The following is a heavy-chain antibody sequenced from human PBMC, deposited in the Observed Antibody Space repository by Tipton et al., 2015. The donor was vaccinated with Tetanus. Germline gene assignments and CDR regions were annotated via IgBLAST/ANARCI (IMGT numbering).Heavy chain of an antibody. J-gene: IGHJ6*02. CDR1: DASITNSDFS. Sequence: TLSLTCTVSDASITNSDFSWGWIRQPPGRGLEWIGSVDYSGSTYYNPSLKSRVAIFGDTSKNPFSLRLSSVTAADAAVYYCARLSIASTGTYGLTFYYGMDVWGPGTTVTVSS. D-gene: IGHD6-13*01. CDR2: VDYSGST. CDR3: ARLSIASTGTYGLTFYYGMDV. V-gene: IGHV4-39*02.